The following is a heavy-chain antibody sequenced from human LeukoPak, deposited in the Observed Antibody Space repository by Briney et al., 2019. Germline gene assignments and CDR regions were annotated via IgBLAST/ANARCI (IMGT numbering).Heavy chain of an antibody. CDR1: GVTFSSYA. CDR2: ISGSGGST. D-gene: IGHD6-19*01. Sequence: GGSLRLSCAASGVTFSSYAMSWVRQAPGEGLEWVSAISGSGGSTYYADSVKGRFTISRDNSKNTVYLQMNSLRAEDTAVYYCAKKYSSGWPFDYWGQGTLVTVSS. V-gene: IGHV3-23*01. J-gene: IGHJ4*02. CDR3: AKKYSSGWPFDY.